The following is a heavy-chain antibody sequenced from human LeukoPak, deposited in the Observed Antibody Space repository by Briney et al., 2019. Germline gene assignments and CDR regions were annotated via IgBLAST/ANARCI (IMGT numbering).Heavy chain of an antibody. CDR1: GFTFSSYA. D-gene: IGHD6-19*01. V-gene: IGHV3-30-3*01. CDR3: ARDPVAGTGGYFVY. Sequence: GRSLRLSCAASGFTFSSYAMHWVRQAPGKGLEWVAVISYDGSNKYYADSVKGRFTISRDNSKNTLYLQMNSLRAEDTAVYYCARDPVAGTGGYFVYWGQGTLVTVSS. J-gene: IGHJ4*02. CDR2: ISYDGSNK.